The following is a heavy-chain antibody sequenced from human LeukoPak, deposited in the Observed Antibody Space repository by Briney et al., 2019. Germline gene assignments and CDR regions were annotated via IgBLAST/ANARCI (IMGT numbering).Heavy chain of an antibody. D-gene: IGHD2-2*02. CDR3: ASSVVPAAIPFSMTTVTAPLDY. CDR2: IIPIFGTA. V-gene: IGHV1-69*05. Sequence: ASVKVSCKASGGTLSSYAMSWVRQAPGQGLERMGGIIPIFGTANYAQKFQGRVTITTDESTSTAYMELSSLRSEDTAVYYCASSVVPAAIPFSMTTVTAPLDYWGQGTLVTVSS. CDR1: GGTLSSYA. J-gene: IGHJ4*02.